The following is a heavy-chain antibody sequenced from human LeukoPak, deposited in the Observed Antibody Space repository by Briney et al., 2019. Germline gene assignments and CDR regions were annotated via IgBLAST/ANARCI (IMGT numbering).Heavy chain of an antibody. Sequence: ASVKVSCKASGYTFTGYYMHWVRQAPGQGLEWMGWINPNSGGTNYAQKFQGRVTMTRDTSISTAYMELSRLRSDDTAVYYCAREISSGWSAQPGYWGQGTLVTVSS. D-gene: IGHD6-19*01. CDR2: INPNSGGT. CDR1: GYTFTGYY. J-gene: IGHJ4*02. CDR3: AREISSGWSAQPGY. V-gene: IGHV1-2*02.